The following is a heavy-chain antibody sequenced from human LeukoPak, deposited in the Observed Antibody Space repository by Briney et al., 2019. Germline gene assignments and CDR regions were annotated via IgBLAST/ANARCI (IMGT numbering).Heavy chain of an antibody. CDR1: GYTFTGYY. V-gene: IGHV1-46*01. CDR2: INPNSGST. Sequence: ASVKVSCKASGYTFTGYYMHWVRQAPGQGLEWMGWINPNSGSTSYAQKFQGRVTMTRDMSTSTVYMELSSLRSEDTAVYYCAREARRNYYDSSGPIDYWGQGTLVTVSS. D-gene: IGHD3-22*01. J-gene: IGHJ4*02. CDR3: AREARRNYYDSSGPIDY.